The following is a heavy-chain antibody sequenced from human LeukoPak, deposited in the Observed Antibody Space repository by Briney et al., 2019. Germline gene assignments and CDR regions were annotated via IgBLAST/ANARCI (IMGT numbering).Heavy chain of an antibody. Sequence: PGRSLRLSCAASGFTSSSYGMHWVRQAPGKGLEWVAVISYDGSNKYYADSVKGRFTISRDNSKNTLYLQMNSLRAEDTAVYYCAKEWVYYYDSSGQYYFDYWGQGTLVTVSS. CDR1: GFTSSSYG. V-gene: IGHV3-30*18. CDR2: ISYDGSNK. J-gene: IGHJ4*02. CDR3: AKEWVYYYDSSGQYYFDY. D-gene: IGHD3-22*01.